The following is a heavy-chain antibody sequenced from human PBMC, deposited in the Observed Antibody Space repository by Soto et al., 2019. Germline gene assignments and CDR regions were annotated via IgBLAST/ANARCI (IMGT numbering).Heavy chain of an antibody. CDR3: ARVVVVPAAIRGAPSASRAYCTNGVCPNWFDP. D-gene: IGHD2-8*01. Sequence: SETLSLTCAVYGGSFSGYYWSWIRQPPGKGLEWIGEINHSGSTNYNPSLKSRVTISVDTSKNQFSLKLSSVTAADTAVYYCARVVVVPAAIRGAPSASRAYCTNGVCPNWFDPWGQGTLVPV. V-gene: IGHV4-34*01. J-gene: IGHJ5*02. CDR1: GGSFSGYY. CDR2: INHSGST.